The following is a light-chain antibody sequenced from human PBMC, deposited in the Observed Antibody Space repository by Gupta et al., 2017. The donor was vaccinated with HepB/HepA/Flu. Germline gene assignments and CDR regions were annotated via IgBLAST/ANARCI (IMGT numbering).Light chain of an antibody. J-gene: IGKJ4*01. CDR2: WAS. CDR1: QSVLYSSNNKNY. CDR3: QQYYSTPLT. Sequence: VMTQSQDSLPVSLAERPTINCKSSQSVLYSSNNKNYLAWYQQKPGQPPKLLIYWASTRESGVPDRFSGSGSGTDFTLTISSLQAEDVAVYYCQQYYSTPLTFGGGTKVEIK. V-gene: IGKV4-1*01.